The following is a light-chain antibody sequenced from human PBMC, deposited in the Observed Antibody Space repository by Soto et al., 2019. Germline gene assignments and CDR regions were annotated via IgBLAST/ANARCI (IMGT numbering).Light chain of an antibody. CDR3: SSYTTSNNLV. CDR1: SSDVGHYDY. J-gene: IGLJ3*02. Sequence: QSALTQPASVSGSPGQSITISCTGTSSDVGHYDYVSWYQHHPGKAPKLLIYEVTNRPSGVSNRFSGSKSANTASLTISGLQAEDEADYYCSSYTTSNNLVFGGGTKLTVL. CDR2: EVT. V-gene: IGLV2-14*01.